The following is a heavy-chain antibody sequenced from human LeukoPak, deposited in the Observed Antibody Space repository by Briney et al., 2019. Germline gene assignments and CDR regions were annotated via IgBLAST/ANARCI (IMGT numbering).Heavy chain of an antibody. CDR3: ARSGNSYYYYYGMDV. D-gene: IGHD4-23*01. J-gene: IGHJ6*02. CDR1: GFTFSSYW. V-gene: IGHV3-7*01. Sequence: GGSLRLSCAASGFTFSSYWMSWVRQAPGKGLEWVANIKQDGSEKYYVDSVKGRFTISRDNAKNSLYLQMNSLRAEDTAVYYCARSGNSYYYYYGMDVWGQGTTVTVSS. CDR2: IKQDGSEK.